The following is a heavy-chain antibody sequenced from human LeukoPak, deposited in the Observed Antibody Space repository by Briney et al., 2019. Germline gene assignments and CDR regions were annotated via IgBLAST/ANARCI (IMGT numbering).Heavy chain of an antibody. V-gene: IGHV3-23*01. CDR3: AKVFRLPTAALYIDV. CDR2: ISGSGGST. D-gene: IGHD2-2*01. J-gene: IGHJ6*03. Sequence: GGSLRLSCAASGFTFSSYAMSWVRQAPGKGLEWVSAISGSGGSTYYADSVKGRFTISRDDSKNTLYLQMNSLRAEDTAVYYCAKVFRLPTAALYIDVWGKGTTVTVSS. CDR1: GFTFSSYA.